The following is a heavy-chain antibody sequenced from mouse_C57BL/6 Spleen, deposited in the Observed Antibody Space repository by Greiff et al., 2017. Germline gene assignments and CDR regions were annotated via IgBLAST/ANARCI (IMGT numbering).Heavy chain of an antibody. J-gene: IGHJ2*01. Sequence: EVKLVESGGGLVQPGGSLSLSCAASGFTFTDYYMSWVRQPPGKALEWLGFIRNKANGYTTEYSASVKGRFTISRDNSQSILYLQMNALRAEDSATYYCARYRWYYGSSSHYFGCWGQGTTLTVSS. CDR1: GFTFTDYY. CDR2: IRNKANGYTT. D-gene: IGHD1-1*01. V-gene: IGHV7-3*01. CDR3: ARYRWYYGSSSHYFGC.